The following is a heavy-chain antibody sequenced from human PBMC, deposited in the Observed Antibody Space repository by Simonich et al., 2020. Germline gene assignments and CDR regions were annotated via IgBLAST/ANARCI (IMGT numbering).Heavy chain of an antibody. Sequence: GGGLVKHGGSLRLSCAASGVTFSSYSMNWVRQAPGKGLGWVSTISSSSSYIYYADSVKGRFTISRDNAKNTLYLQMNSLRAEDTAGYYCARDRNWGWFDPWGQGTLVTVSS. D-gene: IGHD7-27*01. V-gene: IGHV3-21*01. CDR2: ISSSSSYI. CDR1: GVTFSSYS. J-gene: IGHJ5*02. CDR3: ARDRNWGWFDP.